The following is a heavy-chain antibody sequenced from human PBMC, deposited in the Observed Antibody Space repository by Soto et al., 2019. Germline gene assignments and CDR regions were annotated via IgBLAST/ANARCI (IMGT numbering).Heavy chain of an antibody. CDR2: ISAYNGNT. D-gene: IGHD3-22*01. J-gene: IGHJ4*02. CDR3: ARGDSSGYYYVEYFEY. V-gene: IGHV1-18*01. Sequence: ASVKVSCKASGYTFTSYGISWVRQAPGQGLEWMGWISAYNGNTNYAQKLQGRVTMTTDTSTSTAYMELRSLRSDDTAVYYCARGDSSGYYYVEYFEYWGQGTLVTVSS. CDR1: GYTFTSYG.